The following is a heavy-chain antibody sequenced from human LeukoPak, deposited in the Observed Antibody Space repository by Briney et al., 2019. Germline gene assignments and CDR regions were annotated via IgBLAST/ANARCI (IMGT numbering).Heavy chain of an antibody. J-gene: IGHJ4*02. CDR1: GGSISSYY. D-gene: IGHD3-10*01. CDR2: IYYSGST. V-gene: IGHV4-59*08. Sequence: NPSETLSLTCTVSGGSISSYYWSWIRQPPGKGLEWIAYIYYSGSTNYNPSLKSRVTISVDTSKNQFSLKLYSVTAADTAVYYCARHLVYGSATQPYFDYWGQGTLVTVSS. CDR3: ARHLVYGSATQPYFDY.